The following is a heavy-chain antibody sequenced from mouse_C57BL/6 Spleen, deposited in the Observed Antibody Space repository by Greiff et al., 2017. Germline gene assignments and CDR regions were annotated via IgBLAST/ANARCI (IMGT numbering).Heavy chain of an antibody. J-gene: IGHJ3*01. Sequence: EVKLLESGEGLVKPGGSLKLSCAASGFTFSSYAMSWVRQTPETRLEWVAYLSSGGDYLYYADTVQGRFPLSRDNARNTLYRQMCSMKSEETAMDDGTRDWDYDRAWCAYWGQGTLVTVSA. V-gene: IGHV5-9-1*02. D-gene: IGHD2-4*01. CDR2: LSSGGDYL. CDR1: GFTFSSYA. CDR3: TRDWDYDRAWCAY.